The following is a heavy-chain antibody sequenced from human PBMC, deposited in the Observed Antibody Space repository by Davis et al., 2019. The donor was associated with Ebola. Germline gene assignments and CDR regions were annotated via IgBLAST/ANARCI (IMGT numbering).Heavy chain of an antibody. CDR2: VRSHGSDD. V-gene: IGHV3-30*02. D-gene: IGHD3-10*01. CDR3: ARDMSMVRGVIS. CDR1: GFTFNIFD. Sequence: GGSLRLSCAASGFTFNIFDMHWVRQAPGRGLEWVAFVRSHGSDDHYADSVKGRFTISRDNSKNSLYLQMNSLRAEDTAVYYCARDMSMVRGVISWGQGTLVTVSS. J-gene: IGHJ4*02.